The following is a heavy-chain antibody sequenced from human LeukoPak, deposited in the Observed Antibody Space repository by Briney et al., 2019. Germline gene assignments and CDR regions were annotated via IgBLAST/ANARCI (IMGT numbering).Heavy chain of an antibody. CDR3: VRAVHHNFYSDSSGYYGDAFDV. V-gene: IGHV3-53*01. J-gene: IGHJ3*01. Sequence: GGSLRLSCAASGFSIRTYYMSWVRQVPGKGLEWVSVIYSGGTIRYADSMKGRFTFSRDNFKDTLNLQMNSLRADDTAVYYCVRAVHHNFYSDSSGYYGDAFDVWGQGTVVTVSS. CDR1: GFSIRTYY. D-gene: IGHD3-22*01. CDR2: IYSGGTI.